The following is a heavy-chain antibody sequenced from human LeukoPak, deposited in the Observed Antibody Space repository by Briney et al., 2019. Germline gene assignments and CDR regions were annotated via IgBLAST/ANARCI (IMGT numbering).Heavy chain of an antibody. V-gene: IGHV4-59*01. J-gene: IGHJ4*02. D-gene: IGHD2/OR15-2a*01. CDR3: AGSKSYFGNFDY. CDR1: GGSISNYF. Sequence: SETLSLTCTVSGGSISNYFWSWIRQPPGEGLEWIGCISYTGSTNYTPSLKSRVTMSVGASTDQLSLELSSVTAADTAVYFCAGSKSYFGNFDYWGQGTLVTVSS. CDR2: ISYTGST.